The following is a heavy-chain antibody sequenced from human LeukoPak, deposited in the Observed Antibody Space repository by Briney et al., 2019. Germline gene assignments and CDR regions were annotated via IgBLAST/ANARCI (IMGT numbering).Heavy chain of an antibody. D-gene: IGHD6-19*01. V-gene: IGHV3-74*01. Sequence: GGSLSLSCAASGFTFSRHWMHWVRQAPGKGLVWVSRINSDGSSTSYADSVKGRFTISRDNAKNSLYLQMNSLRAEDTAVYYCPRDSSQWLVNGFDPWGQGTLVTVSS. CDR1: GFTFSRHW. J-gene: IGHJ5*02. CDR3: PRDSSQWLVNGFDP. CDR2: INSDGSST.